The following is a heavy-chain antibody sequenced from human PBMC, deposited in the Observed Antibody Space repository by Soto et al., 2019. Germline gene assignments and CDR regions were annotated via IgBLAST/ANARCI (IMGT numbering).Heavy chain of an antibody. V-gene: IGHV3-21*01. J-gene: IGHJ3*02. Sequence: EVQLVESGGGLVKHGGSLRLSCAAIGFTFSRYTMNWFRQAPGKGLEWVSSISSSSSYIYYADSVKGRFTISRYNDKTPLYLQKNNLRAEDPAVYYSVNNRGGDLKAFEIWGQGTMVTVSS. CDR3: VNNRGGDLKAFEI. D-gene: IGHD3-16*01. CDR2: ISSSSSYI. CDR1: GFTFSRYT.